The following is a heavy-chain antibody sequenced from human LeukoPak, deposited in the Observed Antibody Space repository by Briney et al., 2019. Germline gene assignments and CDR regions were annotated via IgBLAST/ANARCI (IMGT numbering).Heavy chain of an antibody. CDR1: GFTVSSNY. CDR2: IYSGGST. CDR3: ARVPSYYDFWSGSADY. D-gene: IGHD3-3*01. V-gene: IGHV3-53*01. Sequence: GGSLRLSCAASGFTVSSNYMSWVRQAPGKGLEWVSVIYSGGSTYYADSVKGRFTISRDNSKNTLYLQMNSLRAEDTAVYYCARVPSYYDFWSGSADYWGQGTLVTVSS. J-gene: IGHJ4*02.